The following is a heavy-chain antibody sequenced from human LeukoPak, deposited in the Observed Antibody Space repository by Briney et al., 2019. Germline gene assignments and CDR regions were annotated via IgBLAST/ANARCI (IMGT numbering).Heavy chain of an antibody. CDR2: ISYSGDT. CDR1: GGSISGYY. Sequence: NASETLSLTCTVSGGSISGYYWGWIRQPPGKGLEWIGYISYSGDTTHNPSLKSRVTMSVDTPKNQFSLRLSSVTPADTAVYYCARDKQPGDYWGQGTLVTVSS. D-gene: IGHD5-18*01. J-gene: IGHJ4*02. V-gene: IGHV4-59*01. CDR3: ARDKQPGDY.